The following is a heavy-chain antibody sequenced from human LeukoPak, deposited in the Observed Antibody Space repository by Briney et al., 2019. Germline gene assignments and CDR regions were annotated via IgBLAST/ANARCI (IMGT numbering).Heavy chain of an antibody. J-gene: IGHJ3*02. D-gene: IGHD6-19*01. V-gene: IGHV4-59*08. Sequence: SETLSLTCTVSGGSISSYYWSWIRQPPGKGLEWIGYIYYSGSTNYNPSLKSRVTISVDTSKNQFSLKLSSVTAADTAVYYCARVKMISGWVNYAFDIWGQGTMVTVSS. CDR2: IYYSGST. CDR3: ARVKMISGWVNYAFDI. CDR1: GGSISSYY.